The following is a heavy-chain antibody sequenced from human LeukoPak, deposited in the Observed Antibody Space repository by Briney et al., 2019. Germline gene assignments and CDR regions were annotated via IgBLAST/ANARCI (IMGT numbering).Heavy chain of an antibody. J-gene: IGHJ3*02. Sequence: LETLSLTCTVSGGSNYWSWIRQTPGKGLEWIAYIHYSGSTNYNPSLKSRVTISVDTSKNQFSLKLSSVTSADTAVYYCARDHMVSHAFDIWGQGTMVTVSS. CDR2: IHYSGST. D-gene: IGHD3-10*01. CDR3: ARDHMVSHAFDI. V-gene: IGHV4-59*01. CDR1: GGSNY.